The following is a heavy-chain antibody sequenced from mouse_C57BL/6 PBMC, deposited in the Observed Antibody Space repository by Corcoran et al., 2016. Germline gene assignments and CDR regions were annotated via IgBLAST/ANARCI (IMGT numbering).Heavy chain of an antibody. CDR1: GHTFTSYW. CDR2: IYPGSGST. J-gene: IGHJ2*01. CDR3: ARIYYYGSSYYFDY. D-gene: IGHD1-1*01. V-gene: IGHV1-55*01. Sequence: QVQPQQPGAELVKPGASVKMSCKASGHTFTSYWITWVKQRPGQGLEWIGDIYPGSGSTNYNEKFKSKATLTVDTSSSTAYMQLSSLTSEDSAVYYCARIYYYGSSYYFDYWGQGTTLTVSS.